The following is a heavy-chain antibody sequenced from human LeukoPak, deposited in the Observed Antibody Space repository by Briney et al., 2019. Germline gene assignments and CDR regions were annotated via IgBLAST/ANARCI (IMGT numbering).Heavy chain of an antibody. CDR1: GFTVSSNY. CDR3: ARDSERGLRRLYGMDV. V-gene: IGHV3-53*01. Sequence: SGGSLRLSCAASGFTVSSNYMSWVRQAPGKGLEWVSVIYSGGSTYYADSVKGRFTISRDNSKNTLYLQMNSLRAEDTAVYYCARDSERGLRRLYGMDVWGQGTTVTVSS. D-gene: IGHD5/OR15-5a*01. J-gene: IGHJ6*02. CDR2: IYSGGST.